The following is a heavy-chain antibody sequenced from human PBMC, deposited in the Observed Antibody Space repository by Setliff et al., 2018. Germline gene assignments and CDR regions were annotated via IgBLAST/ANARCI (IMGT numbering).Heavy chain of an antibody. CDR3: ARINFYVSSGYYYASDN. CDR1: GYTFTNYG. V-gene: IGHV1-18*01. Sequence: GASVKVSCKASGYTFTNYGISWVRQAPGQGLEWMGYIKSYNGDTYFARNLQGRLSMTTDASSSTAYMELRSLRPDDTAVYYCARINFYVSSGYYYASDNWGQGTLVTVSS. D-gene: IGHD3-22*01. CDR2: IKSYNGDT. J-gene: IGHJ4*02.